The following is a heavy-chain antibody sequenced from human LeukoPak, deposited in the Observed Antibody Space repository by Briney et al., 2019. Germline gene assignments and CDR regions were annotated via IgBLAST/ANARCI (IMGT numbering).Heavy chain of an antibody. CDR2: ISGSAHKI. CDR1: GITFSNYA. Sequence: GGSLRLSSVASGITFSNYAVSWVRQAPEKGLDWVSVISGSAHKIRYADSVKGRFTISRDNSENIVYLQMNNLRVEDTAVYYCAGRLTGYSSGYVHWGQGTLVTVSS. V-gene: IGHV3-23*01. CDR3: AGRLTGYSSGYVH. D-gene: IGHD5-18*01. J-gene: IGHJ4*02.